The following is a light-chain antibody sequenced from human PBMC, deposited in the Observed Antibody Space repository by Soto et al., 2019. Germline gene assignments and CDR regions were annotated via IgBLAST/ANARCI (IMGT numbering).Light chain of an antibody. J-gene: IGKJ1*01. V-gene: IGKV1-5*03. Sequence: DIQMTQSPSTLSASVGDGVTITCRASQSLSGWLAWYQQEPGKAPNLLIYMASTLASGVPSRFSGSGSGTEFTLTISSLQPDDFATYYCQHYNGYSWTFXQGTKADIK. CDR3: QHYNGYSWT. CDR1: QSLSGW. CDR2: MAS.